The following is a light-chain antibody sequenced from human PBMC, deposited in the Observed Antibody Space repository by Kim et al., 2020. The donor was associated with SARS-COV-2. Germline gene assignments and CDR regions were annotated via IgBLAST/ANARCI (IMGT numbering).Light chain of an antibody. CDR1: QTVNSGK. CDR2: DTS. CDR3: QQFGRSPLYS. Sequence: SPGEIATLSCRASQTVNSGKLAWYQKKPGQAPRLLIHDTSTRATGVPVRFSGSGSGTDFTLTISGLEPEDFAVYYCQQFGRSPLYSFGQGTKLEI. V-gene: IGKV3-20*01. J-gene: IGKJ2*03.